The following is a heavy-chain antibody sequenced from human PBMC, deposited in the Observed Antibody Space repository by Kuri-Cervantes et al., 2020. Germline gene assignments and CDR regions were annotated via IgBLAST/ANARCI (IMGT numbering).Heavy chain of an antibody. Sequence: GGSLRLSCAASGFTFSNYWMSWVRQAPGKGLEWVANMKQDGSEKYSVDSVKGRFTISRDNAKNSLYLQMNSLRAEDTAVYYCAREVALANYYYYYMDVWGKGTTVTDSS. CDR1: GFTFSNYW. D-gene: IGHD2-15*01. V-gene: IGHV3-7*01. CDR3: AREVALANYYYYYMDV. J-gene: IGHJ6*03. CDR2: MKQDGSEK.